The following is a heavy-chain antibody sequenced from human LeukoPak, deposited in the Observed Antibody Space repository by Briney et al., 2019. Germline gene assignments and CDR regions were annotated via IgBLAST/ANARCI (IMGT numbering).Heavy chain of an antibody. V-gene: IGHV3-48*04. D-gene: IGHD6-13*01. J-gene: IGHJ4*02. Sequence: PGGSLRLSCAASGFTFRNYAMNWVRQAPGKGLEWVSYISSSSSTIYYADSVKGRFTISRDNAKNSLYLQMNSLRAEDTAVYYCARDNGVSSSSGGDFDYWGQGTLVTVSS. CDR2: ISSSSSTI. CDR3: ARDNGVSSSSGGDFDY. CDR1: GFTFRNYA.